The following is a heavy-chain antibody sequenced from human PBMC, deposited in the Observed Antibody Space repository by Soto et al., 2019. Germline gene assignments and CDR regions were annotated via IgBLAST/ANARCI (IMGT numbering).Heavy chain of an antibody. J-gene: IGHJ6*02. CDR3: ARDNWLVFGYSYGPSYYYYGMDV. CDR2: ISSNGGST. CDR1: GFTFSSYA. V-gene: IGHV3-64*01. Sequence: GSLRLSCAASGFTFSSYAMHWVRQAPGKGLEYVSAISSNGGSTYYANSVKGRFTISRDNSKNTLYLQMGSLRAEDMAVYYCARDNWLVFGYSYGPSYYYYGMDVWGQGTTVTVSS. D-gene: IGHD5-18*01.